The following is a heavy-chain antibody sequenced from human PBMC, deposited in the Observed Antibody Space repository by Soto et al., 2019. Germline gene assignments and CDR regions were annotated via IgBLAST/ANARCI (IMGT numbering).Heavy chain of an antibody. V-gene: IGHV1-69*12. CDR1: GGTFSSYA. D-gene: IGHD3-10*01. CDR3: ARDRTMVRRVLYYDMDV. CDR2: ISPIFGTA. Sequence: QVQLGQSGAAVKKPGSSVKVSCKASGGTFSSYAISGVRQAPGQGLEWMGGISPIFGTANYAQKFQGRVTINADESTSKAYMELRSRRSEDTAVYYCARDRTMVRRVLYYDMDVWGQVNTV. J-gene: IGHJ6*02.